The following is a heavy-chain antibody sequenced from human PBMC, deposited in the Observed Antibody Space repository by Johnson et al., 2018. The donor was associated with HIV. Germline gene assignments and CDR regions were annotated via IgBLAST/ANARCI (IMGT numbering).Heavy chain of an antibody. CDR3: AKFVGAGSYDAFDI. D-gene: IGHD1-26*01. V-gene: IGHV3-30*18. Sequence: QVQLVESGGGVVQPGRSLRLSCAASGFTFSSYGMHWVRQAPGKGLEWVAVISYDGSNKYYADYVKGRFTISRDNSKNTLYLQMNSLRAEDTAVYYCAKFVGAGSYDAFDIWGQGTMVTVSS. CDR2: ISYDGSNK. J-gene: IGHJ3*02. CDR1: GFTFSSYG.